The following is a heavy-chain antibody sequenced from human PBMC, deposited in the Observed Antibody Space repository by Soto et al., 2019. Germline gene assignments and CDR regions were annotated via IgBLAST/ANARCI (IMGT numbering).Heavy chain of an antibody. Sequence: QVQLQESGPGLLKPSETLSLTCTVSGGSITSAGDYWSWIRQHPGKGLEWIGYIHDNIGNTYYTPSLKRRVTISVDTSKNQLHLKLTSVTAADTAVYYCARESGSGWHALDYWGQGTLVTVSS. CDR2: IHDNIGNT. J-gene: IGHJ4*02. D-gene: IGHD6-19*01. CDR3: ARESGSGWHALDY. CDR1: GGSITSAGDY. V-gene: IGHV4-31*03.